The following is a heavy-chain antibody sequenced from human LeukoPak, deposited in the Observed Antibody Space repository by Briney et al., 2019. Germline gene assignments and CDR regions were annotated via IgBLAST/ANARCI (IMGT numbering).Heavy chain of an antibody. CDR3: AANGYYSIDV. J-gene: IGHJ6*03. CDR2: INHSGGT. D-gene: IGHD2-8*01. V-gene: IGHV4-34*01. CDR1: GGSFSGYY. Sequence: PSETLSLTCAVYGGSFSGYYWSWIRQPPGKGLEWIGEINHSGGTNYNPSLKSRISLSVDKSQNQFSLKLNSLTAADTAVYYCAANGYYSIDVWGKGTTVTVSS.